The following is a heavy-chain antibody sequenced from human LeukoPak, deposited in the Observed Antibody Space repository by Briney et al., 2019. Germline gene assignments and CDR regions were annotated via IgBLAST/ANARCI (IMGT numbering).Heavy chain of an antibody. D-gene: IGHD5-18*01. CDR2: IKSKTDGGTT. J-gene: IGHJ4*02. CDR3: TLSYGYGDGDY. Sequence: PGGSLRLSCAASGFTFSSYAMSWVRQAPGKGLEWVGRIKSKTDGGTTDYAAPVKGRFTISRDDSKNTLYLQMNSLKTEDTAVYYCTLSYGYGDGDYWGQGTLVTVSS. V-gene: IGHV3-15*01. CDR1: GFTFSSYA.